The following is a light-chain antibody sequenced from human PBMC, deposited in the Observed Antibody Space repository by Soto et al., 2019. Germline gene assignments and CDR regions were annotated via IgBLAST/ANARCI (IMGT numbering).Light chain of an antibody. Sequence: DIQMTQSPSSLSASVGDRVTITCRASQGISNYLAWYQQKPGKVPKLLIYAASTLQSGVPSRFSGSGSGTDFTLTINSLQPEDVATYYCQKYDSVPYTFGQGTKLEIK. CDR3: QKYDSVPYT. V-gene: IGKV1-27*01. J-gene: IGKJ2*01. CDR1: QGISNY. CDR2: AAS.